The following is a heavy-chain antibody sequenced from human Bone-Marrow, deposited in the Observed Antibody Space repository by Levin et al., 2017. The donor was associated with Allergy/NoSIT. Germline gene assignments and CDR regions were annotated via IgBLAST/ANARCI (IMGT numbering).Heavy chain of an antibody. CDR1: GFSLSTSGVG. CDR3: AQRQCTSTSCFPRGFDY. V-gene: IGHV2-5*02. Sequence: SGPTLVKPTQTLTLTCAFSGFSLSTSGVGVGWIRQPPGKALEWLALIYWDDDKRYSPSLKSRLTITKDTSKNQVVLTMTNMDSVDTATYYCAQRQCTSTSCFPRGFDYWGQGTLVTVSS. CDR2: IYWDDDK. D-gene: IGHD2-2*01. J-gene: IGHJ4*02.